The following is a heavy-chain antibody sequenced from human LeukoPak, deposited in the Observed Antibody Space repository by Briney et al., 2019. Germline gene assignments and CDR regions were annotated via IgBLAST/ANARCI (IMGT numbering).Heavy chain of an antibody. CDR2: IYYSGST. CDR1: GGSISSYY. CDR3: ARDRSGYNSGWYHLAY. J-gene: IGHJ4*02. D-gene: IGHD6-19*01. V-gene: IGHV4-59*01. Sequence: SETLSLTCTVSGGSISSYYWSWIRQPPGKGLEWIGYIYYSGSTNYNPSLKSRITISADTSKNQFSLKLSSVTAADTAVYYCARDRSGYNSGWYHLAYWGQGTLVTVSS.